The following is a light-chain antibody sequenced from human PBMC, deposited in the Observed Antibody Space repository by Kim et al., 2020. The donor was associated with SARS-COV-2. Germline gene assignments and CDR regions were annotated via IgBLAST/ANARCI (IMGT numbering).Light chain of an antibody. CDR3: QVWDSSTAV. V-gene: IGLV3-9*01. J-gene: IGLJ3*02. CDR2: RDS. Sequence: GALGQTARITCGGNNMGSKNVHWYQQKPGQAPVLVIYRDSNRPSGIPERFSGSNSGNTATLTISRAQAGDEADYYCQVWDSSTAVFGGGTQLTVL. CDR1: NMGSKN.